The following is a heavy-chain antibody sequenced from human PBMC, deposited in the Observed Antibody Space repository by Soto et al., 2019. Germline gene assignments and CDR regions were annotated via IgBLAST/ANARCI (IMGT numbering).Heavy chain of an antibody. J-gene: IGHJ3*02. Sequence: EVQLEESGGDLVQPGGSLRLSCAASGFTLSAYWMTWVRQAPGKGLEWVANINRDGSKKSYLDSVRGRFTISRDTVGNYLYLQMDSLRADDTALYFCARAVSPGSSTLYLDAFDIWGQGTMVTVSS. CDR3: ARAVSPGSSTLYLDAFDI. D-gene: IGHD3-10*01. V-gene: IGHV3-7*03. CDR1: GFTLSAYW. CDR2: INRDGSKK.